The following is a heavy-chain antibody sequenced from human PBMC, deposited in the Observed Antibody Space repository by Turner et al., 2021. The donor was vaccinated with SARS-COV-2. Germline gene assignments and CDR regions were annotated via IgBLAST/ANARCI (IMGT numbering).Heavy chain of an antibody. Sequence: EVQLLESGGGLVQPGESLRLSCAASGFTFSNYDMSWLRQDPGKGPEGVSSINTRGDSTFFADAVKGRFTITRDNSKKTLFLQMTSLRAEDTAVYYCAKDEGVFTGYGNFDYWGQGTLVTVSS. D-gene: IGHD5-12*01. V-gene: IGHV3-23*01. J-gene: IGHJ4*02. CDR3: AKDEGVFTGYGNFDY. CDR2: INTRGDST. CDR1: GFTFSNYD.